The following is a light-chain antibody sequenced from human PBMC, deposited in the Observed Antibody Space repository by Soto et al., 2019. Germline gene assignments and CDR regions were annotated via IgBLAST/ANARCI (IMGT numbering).Light chain of an antibody. Sequence: EIVLTQSPATLSLSPGERATFSCRASQSVSSYLAWYQQKPGQVPRLLIYDASTRATGIAARFSGSGSRTDFTLTISSLEPEDFAVYYCQQHNNWPPSITFGQGTRLEIK. CDR3: QQHNNWPPSIT. CDR2: DAS. V-gene: IGKV3-11*01. CDR1: QSVSSY. J-gene: IGKJ5*01.